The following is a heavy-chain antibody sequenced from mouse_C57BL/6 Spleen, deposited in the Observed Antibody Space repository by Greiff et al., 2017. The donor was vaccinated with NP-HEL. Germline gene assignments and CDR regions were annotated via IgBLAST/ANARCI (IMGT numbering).Heavy chain of an antibody. D-gene: IGHD4-1*01. CDR2: IHPNSGST. CDR3: ARSNWDSSWYFDV. J-gene: IGHJ1*03. CDR1: GYTFTSYW. Sequence: QVHVKQPGAELVKPGASVKLSCKASGYTFTSYWMHWVKQRPGQGLEWIGMIHPNSGSTNYNEKFKSKATLTVDKSSSTAYMQLSSLTSEDSAVYYCARSNWDSSWYFDVWGTGTTVTVSS. V-gene: IGHV1-64*01.